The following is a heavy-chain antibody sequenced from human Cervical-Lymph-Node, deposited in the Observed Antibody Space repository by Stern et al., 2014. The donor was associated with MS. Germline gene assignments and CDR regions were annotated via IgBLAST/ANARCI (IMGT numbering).Heavy chain of an antibody. D-gene: IGHD2-21*02. Sequence: EVQLVESGGGLVQPGGSLRLSCVASGFNFIDYAMTWVRQAPGKGLEWVSSISGSGGNTFYADSVKGRFTISRDNSRNTLDLLVNNLRADDTAVYYCAKGVRVTGAGYGVDLWGQGTTVIVSS. J-gene: IGHJ6*02. V-gene: IGHV3-23*04. CDR3: AKGVRVTGAGYGVDL. CDR2: ISGSGGNT. CDR1: GFNFIDYA.